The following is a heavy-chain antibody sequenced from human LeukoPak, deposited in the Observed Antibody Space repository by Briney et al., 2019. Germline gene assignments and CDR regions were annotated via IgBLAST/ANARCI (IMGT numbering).Heavy chain of an antibody. V-gene: IGHV1-69*06. D-gene: IGHD2-21*01. J-gene: IGHJ4*02. CDR1: GGTFSNYA. CDR3: ARDNHSRDPPHFDY. CDR2: IIPIFGTA. Sequence: GASVKVSCKASGGTFSNYAISWVRQAPGQGLEWMGGIIPIFGTANYAQKFRGRVTIIAGKSTRTAYMELRSLRSEDTAVYYRARDNHSRDPPHFDYWGQGTLVTVPS.